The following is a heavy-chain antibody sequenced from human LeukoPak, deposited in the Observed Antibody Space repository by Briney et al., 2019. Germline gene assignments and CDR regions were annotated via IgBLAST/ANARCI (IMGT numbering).Heavy chain of an antibody. D-gene: IGHD3-10*01. CDR1: GFTFSSYW. CDR3: ARDSGSGSYSGY. Sequence: GGSLRLSCAASGFTFSSYWMSWVRQAPGKGLEWVANIKQDGSEKYYMDSVKGRFTISRDNAKNTLYLQMNSLRAEDTAVYYCARDSGSGSYSGYWGLGTLVTVSS. V-gene: IGHV3-7*01. J-gene: IGHJ4*02. CDR2: IKQDGSEK.